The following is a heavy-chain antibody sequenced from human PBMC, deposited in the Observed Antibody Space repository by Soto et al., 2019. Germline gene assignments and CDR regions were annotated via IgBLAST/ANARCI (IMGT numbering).Heavy chain of an antibody. CDR3: AKGGPPTMVRGVINYYYYGMDV. J-gene: IGHJ6*02. CDR2: ISSSGSTI. V-gene: IGHV3-48*03. D-gene: IGHD3-10*01. CDR1: GFTFSSYE. Sequence: EVQLVESGGGLVQPGGSLRLSCAASGFTFSSYEMNWVRQAPGKGLEWVSYISSSGSTIYYADSVKGRFTISRDNAKNSLYPQMNSLRAEDTAVYYCAKGGPPTMVRGVINYYYYGMDVWGQGTTVTVSS.